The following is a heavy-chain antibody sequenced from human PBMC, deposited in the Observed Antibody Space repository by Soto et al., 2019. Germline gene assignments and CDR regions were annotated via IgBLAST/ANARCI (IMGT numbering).Heavy chain of an antibody. CDR1: GYIFINYA. CDR2: INVGKGNT. D-gene: IGHD3-10*01. J-gene: IGHJ5*02. V-gene: IGHV1-3*01. Sequence: GASVKVSCKASGYIFINYAIHWVRQAPGQRLEWMGWINVGKGNTIYSQKFQDRITINRDTSASTAYMELSRLRPEDTAVYYCARSPMNRGVIRAFDPWGQGTLVTVAS. CDR3: ARSPMNRGVIRAFDP.